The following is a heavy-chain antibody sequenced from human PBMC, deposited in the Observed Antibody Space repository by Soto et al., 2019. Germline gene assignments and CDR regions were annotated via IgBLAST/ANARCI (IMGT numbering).Heavy chain of an antibody. CDR2: IRSSGDRT. CDR3: AKQQGPGTPYYYAMYV. CDR1: GFTFSSYA. J-gene: IGHJ6*02. V-gene: IGHV3-23*01. D-gene: IGHD1-1*01. Sequence: PGGSLRLSCAASGFTFSSYAMSWVRQAPGKGLEWVSVIRSSGDRTYYADSVKGRFTISRDNSKNTLYMQMNSLRAEDTAVYYCAKQQGPGTPYYYAMYVWGQGTTVTVSS.